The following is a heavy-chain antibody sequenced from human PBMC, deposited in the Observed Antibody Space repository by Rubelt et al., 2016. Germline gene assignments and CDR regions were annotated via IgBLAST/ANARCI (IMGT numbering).Heavy chain of an antibody. V-gene: IGHV4-61*01. CDR2: IYYSGST. CDR3: ARQRGSMTVAFDI. CDR1: GGSVSSGSYY. Sequence: QLQLQESGPGLVKPSETLSLTCTVSGGSVSSGSYYWSWIRQPPGKGLEWVGYIYYSGSTNYNHSLRGGVTMSVDTAKNKCSLRMGSVTAAETAVYYCARQRGSMTVAFDIWGQGTMVTVSS. J-gene: IGHJ3*02. D-gene: IGHD3-16*01.